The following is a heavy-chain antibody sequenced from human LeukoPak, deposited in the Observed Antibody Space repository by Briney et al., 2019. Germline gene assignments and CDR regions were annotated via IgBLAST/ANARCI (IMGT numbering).Heavy chain of an antibody. J-gene: IGHJ4*02. CDR3: VRDRFYSFDY. CDR1: GFTFSSYS. V-gene: IGHV3-48*02. Sequence: GGSLRLSCAASGFTFSSYSMNWVRQAPGKGLEWISYISSSSSAKYYADSVKGRFTISRDNAKNSLYLQMNSLRDEDTAVYYCVRDRFYSFDYWGQGTLVTVSS. CDR2: ISSSSSAK.